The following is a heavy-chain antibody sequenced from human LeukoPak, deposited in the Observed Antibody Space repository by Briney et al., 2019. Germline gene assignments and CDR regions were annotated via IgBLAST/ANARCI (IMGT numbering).Heavy chain of an antibody. CDR3: AREGGFAGNGMDV. CDR2: ISSSGSTI. V-gene: IGHV3-48*04. J-gene: IGHJ6*02. D-gene: IGHD3-3*01. Sequence: HPGGSLRLSCAASGFTFSSYSMNWVRQAPGKGLEWVSYISSSGSTIYYADSVKGRFTISRDNAKNSLYLQMNSLRAEDTAVYYCAREGGFAGNGMDVWGQGTTVTVSS. CDR1: GFTFSSYS.